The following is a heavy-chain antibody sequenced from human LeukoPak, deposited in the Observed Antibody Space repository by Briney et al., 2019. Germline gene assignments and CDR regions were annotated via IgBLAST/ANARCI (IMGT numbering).Heavy chain of an antibody. CDR1: GGSISSSSYY. CDR3: ARGRSGYYSRGGELDY. J-gene: IGHJ4*02. V-gene: IGHV4-39*07. Sequence: SETLSLTCTVSGGSISSSSYYWGWIRQPPGKGLERIGSIYYSGSTYYNPSLKSRVTISVDTSKNQFSLKLSSVTAADTAVYYCARGRSGYYSRGGELDYWGQGTLVTVSS. D-gene: IGHD3-22*01. CDR2: IYYSGST.